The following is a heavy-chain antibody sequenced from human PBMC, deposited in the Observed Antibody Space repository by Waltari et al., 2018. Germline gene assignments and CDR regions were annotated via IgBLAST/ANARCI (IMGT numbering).Heavy chain of an antibody. D-gene: IGHD2-2*02. CDR1: GFTFSSYA. Sequence: QVQLVESGGGVVQPGRSLRLSCAASGFTFSSYAMHWVRQAPGKGLEWVAVISYDGSNKYYADSVKGRFTSSRDNSKNTLYLQMNSLRAEDTAVYYCARDEMIVVVPAAIIYWGQGTLVTVSS. CDR2: ISYDGSNK. CDR3: ARDEMIVVVPAAIIY. V-gene: IGHV3-30-3*01. J-gene: IGHJ4*02.